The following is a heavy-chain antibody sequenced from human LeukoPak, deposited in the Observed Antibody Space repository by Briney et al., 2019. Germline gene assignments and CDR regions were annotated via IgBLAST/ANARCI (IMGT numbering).Heavy chain of an antibody. CDR2: IYYSGRT. Sequence: SETLSLTCTVFGDSVSRSDSYWDWIRQPPGKGLEWIGTIYYSGRTNYSPSIKSRVTISVDTSNNQFSLNLSSVTAADTALYFCARRRYYDSSGYLDWGQGTLVTVSS. V-gene: IGHV4-39*01. J-gene: IGHJ1*01. CDR3: ARRRYYDSSGYLD. CDR1: GDSVSRSDSY. D-gene: IGHD3-22*01.